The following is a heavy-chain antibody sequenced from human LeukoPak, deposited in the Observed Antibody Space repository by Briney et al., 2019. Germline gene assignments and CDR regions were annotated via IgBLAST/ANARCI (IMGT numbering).Heavy chain of an antibody. D-gene: IGHD6-6*01. CDR2: IYSGGST. V-gene: IGHV3-66*02. J-gene: IGHJ4*02. Sequence: GESLKISCAASGFTVSSNYMSWVRQAPGKGLEWVSVIYSGGSTYYADSVKGRFTISRDNSKNTLYLQMNSLRAEDTAVYYCASEQLVRPYWGQGTLVTVSS. CDR1: GFTVSSNY. CDR3: ASEQLVRPY.